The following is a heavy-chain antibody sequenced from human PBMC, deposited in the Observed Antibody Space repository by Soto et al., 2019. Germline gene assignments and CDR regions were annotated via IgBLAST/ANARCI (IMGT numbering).Heavy chain of an antibody. Sequence: PSETLSLTCTVSGASVSSNFWSWVRQPPGKGLEWIGYIYNSGRTNYNPSLKSRVTISLDTSDNDFSLRLTSLTAADTAVYYCARVHSGWSSGHGLDVWGQGTTVTVSS. CDR3: ARVHSGWSSGHGLDV. V-gene: IGHV4-59*02. CDR2: IYNSGRT. CDR1: GASVSSNF. D-gene: IGHD6-19*01. J-gene: IGHJ6*02.